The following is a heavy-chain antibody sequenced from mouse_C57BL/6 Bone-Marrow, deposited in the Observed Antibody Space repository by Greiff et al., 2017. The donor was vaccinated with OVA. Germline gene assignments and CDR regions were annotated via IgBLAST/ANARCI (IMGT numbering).Heavy chain of an antibody. CDR2: IRSKSNNYAT. J-gene: IGHJ3*01. V-gene: IGHV10-1*01. CDR3: VRHLFAY. Sequence: EVMLVESGGGLVQPKGSLKLSCAASGFSFNTYAMNWVRQAPGQGLEWVARIRSKSNNYATYYADSVKDRFTISRDDSESMLYLQMNNLKTEDTAMYYCVRHLFAYWGQGTLVTVSA. CDR1: GFSFNTYA.